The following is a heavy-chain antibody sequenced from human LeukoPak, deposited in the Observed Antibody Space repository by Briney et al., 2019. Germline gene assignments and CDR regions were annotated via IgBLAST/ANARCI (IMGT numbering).Heavy chain of an antibody. D-gene: IGHD5-24*01. V-gene: IGHV3-30*04. CDR1: GFTFSSYA. J-gene: IGHJ4*02. CDR2: ISYDGSNK. Sequence: GGSLRLSCAASGFTFSSYAMHWVRQAPGKGLEWVAVISYDGSNKYYADSVKGRFTISRDNSKNTLYLQMNSLRAEDTAVYYCARERATIDYWGQGTLVTVSS. CDR3: ARERATIDY.